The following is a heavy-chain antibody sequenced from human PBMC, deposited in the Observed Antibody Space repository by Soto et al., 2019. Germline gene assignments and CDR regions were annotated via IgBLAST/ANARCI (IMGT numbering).Heavy chain of an antibody. Sequence: QVQLVQSEAEEKKPGASVKVSCKASGYTFTSYAMHWVRQAPGQRLEWMGWINTGNGDTIYSQKFRGRVTITRETSASTAYMELSSLRSEDTAVYYCARDLRGTGWYDYWGQGTLVTVSS. J-gene: IGHJ4*02. CDR2: INTGNGDT. V-gene: IGHV1-3*05. D-gene: IGHD6-19*01. CDR1: GYTFTSYA. CDR3: ARDLRGTGWYDY.